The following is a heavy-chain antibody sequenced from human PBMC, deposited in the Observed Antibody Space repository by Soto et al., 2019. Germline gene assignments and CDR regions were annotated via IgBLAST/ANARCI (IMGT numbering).Heavy chain of an antibody. J-gene: IGHJ4*02. D-gene: IGHD5-18*01. Sequence: EVQLVESGGGLVQPGGSLRLSCAVSGLTFTTYNFNWVRQAPGKGLEWISFINPGRVTRHYADSVKGRFTISRDNAKNSLYLHMNSLTDADTAVYYCVRALKGNSYGYFYWGQGTLVTVSS. CDR3: VRALKGNSYGYFY. CDR2: INPGRVTR. CDR1: GLTFTTYN. V-gene: IGHV3-48*02.